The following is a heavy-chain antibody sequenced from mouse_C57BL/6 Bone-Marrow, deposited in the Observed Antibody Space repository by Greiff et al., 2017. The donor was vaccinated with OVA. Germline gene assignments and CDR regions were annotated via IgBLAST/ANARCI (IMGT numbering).Heavy chain of an antibody. D-gene: IGHD1-1*01. Sequence: QVQLQQPGAELVKPGASVKLSCKASGYTFTSYWMHWVKQRPGRGLEWIGRIDPNSGGTKYNEKFKSKATLTVDKPSSTAYMQLSSLTSEDSAVYYCARELHNYYGSSYYYAMDYWGQGTSVTVSS. CDR3: ARELHNYYGSSYYYAMDY. V-gene: IGHV1-72*01. CDR1: GYTFTSYW. CDR2: IDPNSGGT. J-gene: IGHJ4*01.